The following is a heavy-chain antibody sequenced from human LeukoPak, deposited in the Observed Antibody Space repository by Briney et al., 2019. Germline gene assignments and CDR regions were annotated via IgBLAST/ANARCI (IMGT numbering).Heavy chain of an antibody. CDR1: GFXFSNFE. Sequence: PGGSLRLSCAASGFXFSNFEMNWVRQAPGKGLEWVSYISSSGSTIYYADSVKGRFTISRDNAKNSLYLQMNSLRVEDTAVYYCARDVAVGPVYWGQGTLVTVSS. CDR3: ARDVAVGPVY. CDR2: ISSSGSTI. J-gene: IGHJ1*01. V-gene: IGHV3-48*03.